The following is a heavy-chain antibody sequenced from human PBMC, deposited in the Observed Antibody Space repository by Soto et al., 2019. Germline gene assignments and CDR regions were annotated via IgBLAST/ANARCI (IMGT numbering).Heavy chain of an antibody. J-gene: IGHJ5*02. Sequence: PGGSLRLSXAASGFTFRSFTMNWVRQAPGKGLEWVSTISSNSAYIYYTDALRGRFTISRDNAKNSLHLQMNSLRAEDTAVYYCTRDASRDSSARGWFDPWGPGTLVTAPQ. V-gene: IGHV3-21*01. CDR1: GFTFRSFT. D-gene: IGHD6-13*01. CDR2: ISSNSAYI. CDR3: TRDASRDSSARGWFDP.